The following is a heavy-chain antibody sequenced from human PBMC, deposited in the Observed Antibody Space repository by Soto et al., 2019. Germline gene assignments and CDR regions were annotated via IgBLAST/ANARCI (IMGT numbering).Heavy chain of an antibody. CDR1: GGSFSCYF. D-gene: IGHD6-19*01. V-gene: IGHV4-34*01. CDR3: ARGGSSDWQVAFDF. Sequence: PSETLSLTCAVYGGSFSCYFWNWIRQAPGKGLEWIGKVNHNGRNNYNPSLKSRVTISLDMSKNQISLKLASVTAAGTAVYYCARGGSSDWQVAFDFWGQGTMVTVSS. CDR2: VNHNGRN. J-gene: IGHJ3*01.